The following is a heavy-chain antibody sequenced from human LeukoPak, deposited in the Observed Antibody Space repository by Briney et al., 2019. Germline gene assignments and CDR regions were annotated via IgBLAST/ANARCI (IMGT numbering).Heavy chain of an antibody. CDR3: ARDTVGVTDY. D-gene: IGHD1-26*01. CDR2: IKPDGSEK. CDR1: GFIFSDYS. J-gene: IGHJ4*02. Sequence: PGGSLRLSCAASGFIFSDYSLNWVRQAPGKGLEWVTNIKPDGSEKYYVDSVRGRFTISRDNAKNSLYLQMNSLRAEDTALYYCARDTVGVTDYWGQGTLVTVSS. V-gene: IGHV3-7*01.